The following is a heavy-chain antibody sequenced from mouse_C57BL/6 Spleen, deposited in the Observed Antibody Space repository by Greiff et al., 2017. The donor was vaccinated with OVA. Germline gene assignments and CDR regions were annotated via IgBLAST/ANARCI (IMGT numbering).Heavy chain of an antibody. D-gene: IGHD2-14*01. CDR3: ARDIGGDEDY. V-gene: IGHV1-26*01. J-gene: IGHJ2*01. CDR2: INPNNGGT. Sequence: EVQLQQSGPELVKPGASVKISCKASGYTFTDYYMNWVKQSHGKSLEWIGDINPNNGGTSYNQKFKGNATLTVDKSSSTAYMELRSLTSEDSAVYYCARDIGGDEDYWGQGTTLTVSS. CDR1: GYTFTDYY.